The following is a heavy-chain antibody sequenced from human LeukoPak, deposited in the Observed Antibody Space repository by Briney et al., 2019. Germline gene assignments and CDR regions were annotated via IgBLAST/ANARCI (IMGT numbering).Heavy chain of an antibody. CDR2: ISYHGSNK. V-gene: IGHV3-30*18. D-gene: IGHD2-2*01. J-gene: IGHJ6*04. Sequence: TGGSLRLSCAASGFTFSSYGMHWVRQAPGKGLEWVAVISYHGSNKYYADSVKGRFTISRDNSKNTLYLQMNSLRAEDTAVYYCAKGWGRPQIVVVLAARFMDVWGKGTTVTVSS. CDR3: AKGWGRPQIVVVLAARFMDV. CDR1: GFTFSSYG.